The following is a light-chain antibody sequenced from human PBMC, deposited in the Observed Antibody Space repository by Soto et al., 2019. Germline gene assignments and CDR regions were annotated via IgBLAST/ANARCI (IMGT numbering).Light chain of an antibody. CDR3: QQYGSSPFT. CDR2: GAS. Sequence: DIVLTQSPGTLSLSPGERATLSCRASQSVSSSYLAWYQQKPGQAPSLLIYGASSRATGIPDRFSGSGSGTDFTLTISRLEPEDFAVYYWQQYGSSPFTFGQGTRLEIK. CDR1: QSVSSSY. J-gene: IGKJ2*01. V-gene: IGKV3-20*01.